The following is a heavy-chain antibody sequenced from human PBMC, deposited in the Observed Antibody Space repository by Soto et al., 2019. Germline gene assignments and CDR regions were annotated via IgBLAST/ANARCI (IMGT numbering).Heavy chain of an antibody. CDR1: GFTFNDSG. V-gene: IGHV3-30*18. CDR2: ISNDGSDK. Sequence: QVLLVESGGGVVQPGGSLRLSCAASGFTFNDSGMHWVRQAPGKGLEWVAVISNDGSDKYYADSVKGRLTISRDNSKDPLYLKMSRLRAEDTAVYYGAEDHGIAPCHGIDWGQGTMVTVSS. CDR3: AEDHGIAPCHGID. D-gene: IGHD6-13*01. J-gene: IGHJ3*01.